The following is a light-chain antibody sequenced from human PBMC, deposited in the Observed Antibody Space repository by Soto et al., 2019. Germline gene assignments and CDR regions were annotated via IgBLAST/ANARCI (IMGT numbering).Light chain of an antibody. Sequence: IVMTQSPDTLPVSPGERATLSCRASQTVSNNLAWYQQKPGQAPRLLIYDASTRATGIPARFSGSGSGTEFTLTISSLQSEDFAVYYCQQYYNWPLTWTFGQWTKVEIK. J-gene: IGKJ1*01. CDR3: QQYYNWPLTWT. CDR1: QTVSNN. CDR2: DAS. V-gene: IGKV3-15*01.